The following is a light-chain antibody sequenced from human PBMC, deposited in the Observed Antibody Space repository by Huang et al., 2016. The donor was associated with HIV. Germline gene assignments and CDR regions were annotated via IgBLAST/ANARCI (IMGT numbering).Light chain of an antibody. CDR1: QSVYSSSTSKDY. CDR3: QQYYSSPQT. J-gene: IGKJ1*01. CDR2: WAA. V-gene: IGKV4-1*01. Sequence: DIIMTQSPDSLAVSLGERATLNCRSSQSVYSSSTSKDYSDWFQQKPGQTPRLLRFWAATREAGVPDRFSGSGSGTHFTLTIANLEAEDAAIYYCQQYYSSPQTFGQGTRVEVK.